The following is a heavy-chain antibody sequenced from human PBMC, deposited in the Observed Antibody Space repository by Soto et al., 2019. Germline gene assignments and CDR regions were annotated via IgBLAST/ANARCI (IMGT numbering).Heavy chain of an antibody. Sequence: ASLKVSCKASGYTFTSYGISWVRQAPGQGLEWMGWISAYNGNRNYAQKLQGRVTMTTDTSTSTADMELRSLRSDDAAVYYCARAPVGAPAFDYWGQGTLVTVSS. J-gene: IGHJ4*02. CDR1: GYTFTSYG. CDR3: ARAPVGAPAFDY. CDR2: ISAYNGNR. D-gene: IGHD1-26*01. V-gene: IGHV1-18*01.